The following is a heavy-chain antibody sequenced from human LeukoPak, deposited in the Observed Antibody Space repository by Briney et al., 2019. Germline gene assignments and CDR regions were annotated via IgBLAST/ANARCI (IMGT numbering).Heavy chain of an antibody. J-gene: IGHJ4*02. D-gene: IGHD1-26*01. CDR1: GYTFTGYY. V-gene: IGHV1-2*02. CDR2: INPNSGDA. Sequence: ASVKVSCKASGYTFTGYYMHWVRQAPGQGLEWMGWINPNSGDAHYAQIFQGRVTMTRDTAISTAYMELNSLISDDTAVYYCAKGGVVGASFLFDHWGQGTLVAVSS. CDR3: AKGGVVGASFLFDH.